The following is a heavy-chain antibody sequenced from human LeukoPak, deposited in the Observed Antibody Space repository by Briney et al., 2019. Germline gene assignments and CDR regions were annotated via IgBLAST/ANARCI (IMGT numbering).Heavy chain of an antibody. CDR1: GFTFSRSG. CDR3: AKDLRLLWFGELGNFDY. V-gene: IGHV3-33*06. J-gene: IGHJ4*02. Sequence: GGSLRLSCAASGFTFSRSGMHWVRQAPGKGLEWVAVIWSDGSNENYADSVKGRFTISRDNSKNTLYLQMNSLRAEDTAVYYCAKDLRLLWFGELGNFDYWGQGTLVTVSS. D-gene: IGHD3-10*01. CDR2: IWSDGSNE.